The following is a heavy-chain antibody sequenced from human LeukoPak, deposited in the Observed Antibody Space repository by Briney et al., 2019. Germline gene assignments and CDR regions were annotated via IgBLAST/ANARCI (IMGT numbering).Heavy chain of an antibody. V-gene: IGHV3-64*02. D-gene: IGHD4-17*01. CDR2: ISSNGGNI. Sequence: GGSLRLSCTASGFIFSSYAMHWVRQAPGKGLEYITAISSNGGNIYYADSVKDRLTISRDNSRNTLYLQMGSLRAEDTAVYYCARVGKTGYGDYGQPDYWGQGTLVTVSS. J-gene: IGHJ4*02. CDR3: ARVGKTGYGDYGQPDY. CDR1: GFIFSSYA.